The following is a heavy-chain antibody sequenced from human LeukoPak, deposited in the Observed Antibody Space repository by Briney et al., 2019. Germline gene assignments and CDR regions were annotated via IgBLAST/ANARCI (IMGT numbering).Heavy chain of an antibody. D-gene: IGHD5-24*01. CDR1: GFTFSSYW. CDR3: ARDADLGATSIGAFDM. Sequence: PGGSLRLSCAASGFTFSSYWMSWVRQAPGKGLEWVANIKKDGSEKFYLDSVKGRFTVSRDNAKNSLYLQMNSLRAEDTAVYYCARDADLGATSIGAFDMWGQGTMVTVSS. CDR2: IKKDGSEK. V-gene: IGHV3-7*01. J-gene: IGHJ3*02.